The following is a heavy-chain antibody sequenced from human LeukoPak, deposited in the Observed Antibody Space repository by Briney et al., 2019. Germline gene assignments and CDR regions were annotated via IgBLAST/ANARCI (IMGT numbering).Heavy chain of an antibody. CDR1: GFTFSSYA. J-gene: IGHJ3*02. Sequence: GGSLRLSCAASGFTFSSYAMSWVRQAPGKGLEWVSAISGSGGSTYYADSVEGRFTISRDNSKNTLYLQMNSLRAEDTAVYYCAKDKGPRRYSSSPSTFDIWGQGTMVTVSS. CDR3: AKDKGPRRYSSSPSTFDI. CDR2: ISGSGGST. V-gene: IGHV3-23*01. D-gene: IGHD6-13*01.